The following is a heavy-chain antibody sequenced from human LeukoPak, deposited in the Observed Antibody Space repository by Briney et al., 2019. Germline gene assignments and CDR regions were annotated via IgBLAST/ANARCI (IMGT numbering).Heavy chain of an antibody. J-gene: IGHJ4*02. Sequence: GGSLRLSCAASGFTFGSYAMSWVRQAPGKGLEWVSAISGSGGSTYYADSVKGRFTISRDNSKNTLYLQMNSLRAEDTAVYYCAKDRVVVVPAAIFDYWGQGTLVTVSS. CDR1: GFTFGSYA. V-gene: IGHV3-23*01. CDR2: ISGSGGST. D-gene: IGHD2-2*02. CDR3: AKDRVVVVPAAIFDY.